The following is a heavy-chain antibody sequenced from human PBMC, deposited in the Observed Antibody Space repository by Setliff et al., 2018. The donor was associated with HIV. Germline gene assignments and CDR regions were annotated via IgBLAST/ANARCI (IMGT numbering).Heavy chain of an antibody. Sequence: SETLSLTCAVYGGSFRGYYWSWIRQPPGKGLEWIGEINHSGSTNYNPSLKSRVTISVDTSKNQFSLKLSSVTASDTAVYYCARGLSIFGVATPGFYSFMDVWGKGTTVTV. J-gene: IGHJ6*03. CDR3: ARGLSIFGVATPGFYSFMDV. CDR2: INHSGST. V-gene: IGHV4-34*01. D-gene: IGHD3-3*01. CDR1: GGSFRGYY.